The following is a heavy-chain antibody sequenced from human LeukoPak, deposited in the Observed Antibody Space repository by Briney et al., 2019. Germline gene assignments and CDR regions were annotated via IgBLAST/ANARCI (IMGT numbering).Heavy chain of an antibody. V-gene: IGHV3-23*01. CDR3: ARDGVPIVVVPAAINWFDP. CDR2: ISGSGGST. Sequence: GGSLRLSCAASGFTFSSYAMSWVRQAPGKGLEWVSAISGSGGSTYYADSVKGRFTISRDNSKNTLYLQMNSLRAEDTAVYYCARDGVPIVVVPAAINWFDPWGQGTLVTVSS. D-gene: IGHD2-2*01. CDR1: GFTFSSYA. J-gene: IGHJ5*02.